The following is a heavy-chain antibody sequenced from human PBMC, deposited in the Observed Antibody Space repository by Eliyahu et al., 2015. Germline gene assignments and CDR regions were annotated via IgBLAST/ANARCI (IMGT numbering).Heavy chain of an antibody. V-gene: IGHV4-59*01. J-gene: IGHJ4*02. CDR2: MFQXGFN. CDR3: ARVTTYFDY. CDR1: GGSIXNSY. D-gene: IGHD1-14*01. Sequence: QVQLQESGPGLVKASETLSLTCTVSGGSIXNSYWXXXRXSPGNGLEYLGYMFQXGFNNYXPSLXXRVSISVDTSKNQFSLTLTSVTAADTAIYYCARVTTYFDYWGQGILVTVSS.